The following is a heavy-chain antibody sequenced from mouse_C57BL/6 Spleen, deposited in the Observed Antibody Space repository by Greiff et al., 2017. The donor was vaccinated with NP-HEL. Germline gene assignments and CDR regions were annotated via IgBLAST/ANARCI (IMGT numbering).Heavy chain of an antibody. CDR2: IYPGDGDT. CDR1: GYAFSSYW. CDR3: ARSLYGSYYFDY. V-gene: IGHV1-80*01. Sequence: QVQLQQSGAELVKPGASVKISCKASGYAFSSYWMNWVKQRPGKGLEWIGQIYPGDGDTNYNGKFKGKATLTADKSSSTAYMQLSSLTSEDSAVYFRARSLYGSYYFDYWGQGTTLTVSS. J-gene: IGHJ2*01. D-gene: IGHD2-2*01.